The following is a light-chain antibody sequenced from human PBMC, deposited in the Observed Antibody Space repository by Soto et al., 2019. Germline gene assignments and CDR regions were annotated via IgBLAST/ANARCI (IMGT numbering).Light chain of an antibody. Sequence: EIVMTQSPATLYVSPGERATLSCRASQSVSSNLAWYQQKPGQAPRLLIYGASTRATGIPARFSGSGSGTEFTLTISSLQSEDFAVYYCQQYNNWPPGTFGQGTKLEIK. CDR1: QSVSSN. J-gene: IGKJ2*01. CDR2: GAS. V-gene: IGKV3-15*01. CDR3: QQYNNWPPGT.